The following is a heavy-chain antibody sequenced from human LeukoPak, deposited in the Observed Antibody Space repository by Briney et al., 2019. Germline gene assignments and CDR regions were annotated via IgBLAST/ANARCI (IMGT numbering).Heavy chain of an antibody. D-gene: IGHD3-22*01. Sequence: PGGSLRLSCAASGFTFSSYEMNWVRQAPGKGLEWVSYISSSGSTIYYADSVKGRFTISRDNAKNSLYLQMNSLRAEDTAVYYCARDNSVDDNAWWFDPWGQGTLVTVSS. CDR1: GFTFSSYE. J-gene: IGHJ5*02. V-gene: IGHV3-48*03. CDR2: ISSSGSTI. CDR3: ARDNSVDDNAWWFDP.